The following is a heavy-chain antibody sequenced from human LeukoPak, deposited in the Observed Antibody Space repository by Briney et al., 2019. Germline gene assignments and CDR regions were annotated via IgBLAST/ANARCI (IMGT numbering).Heavy chain of an antibody. D-gene: IGHD2-2*01. CDR1: GGSFSGYY. V-gene: IGHV4-34*01. J-gene: IGHJ3*02. Sequence: SETLSLTCAVYGGSFSGYYWSWIRQPPGKGLEWTGEINHSGSTNYNPSLKSRVTISVDTSKNQFSLKLSSVTAADTAVYYCARVRWVVPAARGAFDIWGQGTMVTVSS. CDR3: ARVRWVVPAARGAFDI. CDR2: INHSGST.